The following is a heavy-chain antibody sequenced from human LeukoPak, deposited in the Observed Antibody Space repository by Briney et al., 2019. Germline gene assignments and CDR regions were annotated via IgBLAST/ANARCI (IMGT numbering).Heavy chain of an antibody. CDR2: ISSSASTV. CDR1: GFTFSSYE. D-gene: IGHD5-24*01. CDR3: ARVTRRDVYNPFDY. J-gene: IGHJ4*02. V-gene: IGHV3-48*03. Sequence: PGGSLRLSCAASGFTFSSYEMNWVRQAPGKGLEWLSYISSSASTVYQADSVKGRFTISRDNAKNSLYLQMNSLRAEDTAVYYCARVTRRDVYNPFDYWGQGTLVTVSS.